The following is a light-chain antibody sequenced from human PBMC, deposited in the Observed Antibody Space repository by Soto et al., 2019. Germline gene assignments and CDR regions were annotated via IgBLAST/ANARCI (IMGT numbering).Light chain of an antibody. CDR2: GAS. J-gene: IGKJ1*01. CDR3: QQYGTSPRK. Sequence: ELVVTQSPGTLSLSPGERSTLSCRASQSVSSSYLAWYQQKPGQAPRLLIYGASSRATGIPDRFSGSGSGTDFTLTISRLEPEDFAVYYCQQYGTSPRKFGQGTKVDIK. CDR1: QSVSSSY. V-gene: IGKV3-20*01.